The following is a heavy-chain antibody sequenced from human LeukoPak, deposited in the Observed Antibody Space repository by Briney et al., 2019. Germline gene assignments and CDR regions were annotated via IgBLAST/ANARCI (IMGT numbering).Heavy chain of an antibody. CDR2: IYTSGST. J-gene: IGHJ6*03. CDR1: AGSISSGSYY. CDR3: ASSTQGSRWYYYYYMDV. D-gene: IGHD6-13*01. V-gene: IGHV4-61*02. Sequence: SETLSLTCTVSAGSISSGSYYWSWIRQPAGKGLEWIGRIYTSGSTNYNPSLKSRVTISVDPSKNQFSLMLRSVTAADTAVYYCASSTQGSRWYYYYYMDVWGKGTTVTISS.